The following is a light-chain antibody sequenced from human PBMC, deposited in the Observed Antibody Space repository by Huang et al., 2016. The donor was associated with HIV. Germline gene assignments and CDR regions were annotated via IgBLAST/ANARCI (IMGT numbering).Light chain of an antibody. V-gene: IGKV1-5*03. CDR1: QNIVSW. Sequence: DIQMTQSPSTLSASVGDRFTFTCRASQNIVSWLAWYQQKPGQAPRLLVYKASILESGVPSRFSGSGSGTEFTLTISSLQPEDFATYYCQQYDSYPRKFGQGTKVEI. CDR3: QQYDSYPRK. CDR2: KAS. J-gene: IGKJ1*01.